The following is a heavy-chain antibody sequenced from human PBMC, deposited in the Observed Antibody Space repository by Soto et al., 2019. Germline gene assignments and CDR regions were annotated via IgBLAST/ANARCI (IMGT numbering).Heavy chain of an antibody. D-gene: IGHD3-22*01. V-gene: IGHV4-39*01. CDR1: GGSISSSTSY. J-gene: IGHJ4*02. CDR2: IYYSGTT. CDR3: ARHLDYYDSSGYYDY. Sequence: SETLSLTCNVSGGSISSSTSYWGWIRQPPGKGLEWIGSIYYSGTTYYNPSLKSRLSMSVDTSKNQFSLNLSSVTAADTAVYYRARHLDYYDSSGYYDYWDQGTLVTVSS.